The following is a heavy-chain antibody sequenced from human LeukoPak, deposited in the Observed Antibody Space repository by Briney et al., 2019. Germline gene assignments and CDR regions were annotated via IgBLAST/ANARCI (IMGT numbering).Heavy chain of an antibody. CDR1: GYTFSGYY. V-gene: IGHV1-2*02. CDR3: ARDPIVGATISGYYGMDV. J-gene: IGHJ6*02. D-gene: IGHD1-26*01. CDR2: INPKSGGT. Sequence: ASVKVSCKASGYTFSGYYIHWVRHPPGQGLEWMGWINPKSGGTSYAQKFQDRVTMTRDTSISTAHMELSRLRSDDTAVYYCARDPIVGATISGYYGMDVWGQGTTVTVSS.